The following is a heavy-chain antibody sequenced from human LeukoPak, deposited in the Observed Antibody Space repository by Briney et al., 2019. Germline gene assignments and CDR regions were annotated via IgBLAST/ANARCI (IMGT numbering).Heavy chain of an antibody. J-gene: IGHJ4*02. CDR3: ARDLSLGMPGGFDF. CDR2: IINGSDYI. V-gene: IGHV3-21*06. Sequence: GGSLRLSCVASGFTNRRYSMSWVRQAPGRGREWVSTIINGSDYINHEHSVRGRFTISREKARNSLYLQMNSLRAEDTAVYYCARDLSLGMPGGFDFWGQGILVTVSS. CDR1: GFTNRRYS. D-gene: IGHD2-2*01.